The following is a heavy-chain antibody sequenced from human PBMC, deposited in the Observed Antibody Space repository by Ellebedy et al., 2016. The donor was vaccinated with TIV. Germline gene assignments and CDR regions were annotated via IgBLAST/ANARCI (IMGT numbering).Heavy chain of an antibody. V-gene: IGHV3-53*01. CDR2: IYSGGST. Sequence: PGGSLRLSCAVSGFTVATNHMNWVRQAPGKGLEWDSVIYSGGSTYYADSVKGRFTISRDNSKNTLYLQMNSLRAEDTAVYYCAREPRDPAIYYGMDVWGQGTTVTVSS. D-gene: IGHD5-18*01. J-gene: IGHJ6*02. CDR3: AREPRDPAIYYGMDV. CDR1: GFTVATNH.